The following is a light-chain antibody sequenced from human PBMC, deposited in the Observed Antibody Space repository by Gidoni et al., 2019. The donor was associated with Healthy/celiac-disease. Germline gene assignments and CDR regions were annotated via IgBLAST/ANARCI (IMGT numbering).Light chain of an antibody. CDR2: GNS. CDR1: SSNIGAGYD. Sequence: QSVLTQPPSVSGAPGQRGTISCTGSSSNIGAGYDVHWYQQLPGTAPKLLIYGNSNRPSGVPDLFSGSKSGTSASLAITGLQAEDEADYYCQSYDSSLSGPYYVFGTGTKVTVL. J-gene: IGLJ1*01. V-gene: IGLV1-40*01. CDR3: QSYDSSLSGPYYV.